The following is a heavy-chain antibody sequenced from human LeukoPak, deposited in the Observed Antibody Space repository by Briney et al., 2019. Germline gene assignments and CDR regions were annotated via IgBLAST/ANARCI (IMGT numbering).Heavy chain of an antibody. Sequence: GGSLSLSCAASGFTFSTYGMHWVRQAPGKGLEWVAVISYDGSNKYYADSVKGRFTISRDNSKNTLYLQMNSLRAEDTAVYYCAKDQADYWGQGTLVTVSS. V-gene: IGHV3-30*18. CDR1: GFTFSTYG. J-gene: IGHJ4*02. CDR2: ISYDGSNK. CDR3: AKDQADY.